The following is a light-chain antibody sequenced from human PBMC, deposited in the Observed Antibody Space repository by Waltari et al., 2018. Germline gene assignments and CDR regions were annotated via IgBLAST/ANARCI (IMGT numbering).Light chain of an antibody. CDR2: AAS. J-gene: IGKJ2*01. V-gene: IGKV1-NL1*01. Sequence: DIQMTQSPSSLSASVGDRVTITCRASRDISNSLAWYQQKPGKAPNLLLFAASRLQSGVPSRFSGSDSGTDYTRTITSLQPEDFATYYCQQYYAAPYTFGQGTKLEI. CDR3: QQYYAAPYT. CDR1: RDISNS.